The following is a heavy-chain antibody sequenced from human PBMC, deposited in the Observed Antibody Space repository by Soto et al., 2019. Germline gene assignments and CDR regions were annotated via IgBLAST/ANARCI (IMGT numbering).Heavy chain of an antibody. CDR3: TRDGYSSSYEFDF. CDR2: TYYRSKWYS. Sequence: SQTLSLTCAISGDSISDNSAAWNWIRQSPSRGLEWLGRTYYRSKWYSDYAVSVQSRITINPDTSKNQFSLQLSSVTPEDTAVYYCTRDGYSSSYEFDFWGQGTLVTVSS. D-gene: IGHD6-6*01. J-gene: IGHJ4*02. V-gene: IGHV6-1*01. CDR1: GDSISDNSAA.